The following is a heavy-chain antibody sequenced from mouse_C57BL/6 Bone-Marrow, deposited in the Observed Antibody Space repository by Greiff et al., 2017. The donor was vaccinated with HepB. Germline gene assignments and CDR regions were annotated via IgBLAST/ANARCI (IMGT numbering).Heavy chain of an antibody. V-gene: IGHV1-59*01. CDR2: IDPSDSYT. D-gene: IGHD1-1*01. CDR1: GYTFTSYW. Sequence: QVQLQQPGAELVRPGTSVKLSCKASGYTFTSYWMHWVKQRPGQGLEWIGVIDPSDSYTNYNQKFKGKATLTVDTSSSTAYMQLSSLTSEDSAVYYCARAGCYYYGSNDYWGQGATLTVSS. J-gene: IGHJ2*01. CDR3: ARAGCYYYGSNDY.